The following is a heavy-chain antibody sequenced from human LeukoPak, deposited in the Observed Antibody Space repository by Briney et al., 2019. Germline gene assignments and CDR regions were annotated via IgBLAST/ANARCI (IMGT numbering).Heavy chain of an antibody. D-gene: IGHD3-22*01. CDR3: ARTLLGYYYDSSGYYFDY. CDR1: GGSISSSSYY. CDR2: IYYSGST. J-gene: IGHJ4*02. V-gene: IGHV4-39*01. Sequence: SETLSLTCTVSGGSISSSSYYLGWIRKPPGKGLEWIGSIYYSGSTYYNPSLKSRVTISVDTSKNQFSLKLSSVTAADTAVYYCARTLLGYYYDSSGYYFDYWGQGTLVTVSS.